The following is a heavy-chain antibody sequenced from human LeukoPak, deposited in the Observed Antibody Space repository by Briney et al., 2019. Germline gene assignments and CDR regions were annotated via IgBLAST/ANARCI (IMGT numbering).Heavy chain of an antibody. J-gene: IGHJ4*02. CDR3: ARVVPPTDYGSGSYFWDPYYFDY. Sequence: ASVKVSCKAFGYTFTSYDINWVRQATGQGLEWMGWMNPNSGNTGYAQKFQGRVTMTRNTSISTAYMELSSLRSEDTAVYYCARVVPPTDYGSGSYFWDPYYFDYWGQGTLVTVSS. V-gene: IGHV1-8*01. CDR2: MNPNSGNT. D-gene: IGHD3-10*01. CDR1: GYTFTSYD.